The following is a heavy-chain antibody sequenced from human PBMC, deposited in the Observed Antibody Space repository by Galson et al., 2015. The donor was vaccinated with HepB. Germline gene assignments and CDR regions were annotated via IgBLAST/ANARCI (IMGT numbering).Heavy chain of an antibody. CDR1: GGTFKSYA. D-gene: IGHD2-21*02. CDR3: ATGGDCNGGSCYEGS. J-gene: IGHJ4*02. V-gene: IGHV1-69*10. Sequence: SVKVSCKASGGTFKSYAISWVRQAPGQGLEWVGGIIPIFGIGNYEEKFQGRVTITADKATNTVYMEMNSLTSEDTAMYYCATGGDCNGGSCYEGSWGQGTLVTVSS. CDR2: IIPIFGIG.